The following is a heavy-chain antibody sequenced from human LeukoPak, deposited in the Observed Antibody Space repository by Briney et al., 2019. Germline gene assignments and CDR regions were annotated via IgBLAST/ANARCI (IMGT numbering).Heavy chain of an antibody. D-gene: IGHD5-12*01. CDR2: IYYSGST. V-gene: IGHV4-59*01. Sequence: SETLSLTCTVSGGSISSYYWSWIRQPPGKGLEWIGYIYYSGSTNYNPSLKSRVTISVDTSKNQFSLKLSSVTAADTAIYYCATAYSGYDSHFDYWGQGTLVTVSS. J-gene: IGHJ4*02. CDR3: ATAYSGYDSHFDY. CDR1: GGSISSYY.